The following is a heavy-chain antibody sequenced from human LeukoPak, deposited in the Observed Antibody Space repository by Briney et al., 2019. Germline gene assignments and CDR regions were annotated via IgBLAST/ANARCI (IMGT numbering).Heavy chain of an antibody. V-gene: IGHV4-34*01. CDR3: ARDNYYYDSSGYYRYFDY. CDR1: GGSFSGYY. D-gene: IGHD3-22*01. Sequence: SETLSLTCAVYGGSFSGYYWSWIRQPPGKGLEWIGEINHSGSTNYNPSLKSRVTISVDTSKSQFSLKLSSVTAADTAVYYCARDNYYYDSSGYYRYFDYWGQGTLVTVSS. CDR2: INHSGST. J-gene: IGHJ4*02.